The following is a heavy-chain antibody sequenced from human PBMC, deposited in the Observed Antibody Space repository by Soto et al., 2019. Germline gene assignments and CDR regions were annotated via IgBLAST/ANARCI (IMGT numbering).Heavy chain of an antibody. V-gene: IGHV3-66*01. CDR1: GFTVSSNY. Sequence: GGSLRLSCAASGFTVSSNYMSWVRQAPGKGLEWVSVIYSGGSTYYADSVKGRFTISRDNSKNTLYLQMNSLRAEDTAVYYCARDSSDCSGGSCYHLWFDYWGQGTLVTVSS. CDR2: IYSGGST. CDR3: ARDSSDCSGGSCYHLWFDY. J-gene: IGHJ4*02. D-gene: IGHD2-15*01.